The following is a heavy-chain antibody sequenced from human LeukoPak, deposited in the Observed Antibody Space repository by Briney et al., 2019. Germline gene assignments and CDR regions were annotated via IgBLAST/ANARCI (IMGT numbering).Heavy chain of an antibody. CDR2: IYHSGST. D-gene: IGHD3-22*01. CDR1: GYSISSGYY. Sequence: SETLSLTCAVSGYSISSGYYWGWIRQPPGKGLEWIGSIYHSGSTYYNPSLKSRVTISVDTSKSQFSLKLSSVTAADTAVYYCARRVDYYDSSGYVGAFDIWGQGTMVTVSS. J-gene: IGHJ3*02. V-gene: IGHV4-38-2*01. CDR3: ARRVDYYDSSGYVGAFDI.